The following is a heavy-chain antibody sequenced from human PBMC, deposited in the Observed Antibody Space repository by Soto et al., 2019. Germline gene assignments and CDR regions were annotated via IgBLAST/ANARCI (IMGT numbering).Heavy chain of an antibody. J-gene: IGHJ4*02. V-gene: IGHV4-4*02. D-gene: IGHD1-1*01. CDR1: GGSISTSNW. CDR3: ARTSTSGPRFDY. Sequence: QVQLQESGPGLVKPSGTLSLTCAVSGGSISTSNWWSWVRQPPGKGLEWIGEVYHSGSTNYNPSFKSRVAMSVDKSKNQFSLKLKSVTAADTALYYCARTSTSGPRFDYWGQGSLVTVSS. CDR2: VYHSGST.